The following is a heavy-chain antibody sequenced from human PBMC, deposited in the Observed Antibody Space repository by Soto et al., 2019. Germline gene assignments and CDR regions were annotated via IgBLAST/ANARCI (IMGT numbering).Heavy chain of an antibody. V-gene: IGHV4-39*01. CDR1: GGSISSSSYY. J-gene: IGHJ6*02. CDR3: ARHGGNPSSGVTIFGVVINSQHYYYGMDV. Sequence: SETLSLTCTVSGGSISSSSYYWGWIRQPPGKGLEWIGSIYYSGSTYYNPSLKSRVTISVDTSKNQFSLKLSSVTAADTAVYYCARHGGNPSSGVTIFGVVINSQHYYYGMDVWGQGTTVTVSS. D-gene: IGHD3-3*01. CDR2: IYYSGST.